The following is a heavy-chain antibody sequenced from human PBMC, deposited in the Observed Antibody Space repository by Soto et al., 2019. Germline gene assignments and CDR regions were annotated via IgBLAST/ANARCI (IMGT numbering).Heavy chain of an antibody. CDR2: ISYDGSNK. V-gene: IGHV3-30-3*01. CDR1: GFTFSSYA. D-gene: IGHD3-3*01. Sequence: GGSLRLSCAASGFTFSSYAMHWVRQAPGKGLEWVAVISYDGSNKYYADSVKGRFTISRDNSKNTLYLQMNSLRAEDTAVYYCARGPRITIFGVDLTHSYGMDVWGQGPTVTVSS. CDR3: ARGPRITIFGVDLTHSYGMDV. J-gene: IGHJ6*02.